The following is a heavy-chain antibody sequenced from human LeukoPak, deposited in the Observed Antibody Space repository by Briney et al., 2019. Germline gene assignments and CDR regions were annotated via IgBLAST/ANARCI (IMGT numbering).Heavy chain of an antibody. J-gene: IGHJ4*02. D-gene: IGHD6-19*01. CDR1: GFTFSNYA. Sequence: PGGSLRLSCAASGFTFSNYAMSWVRQAPGKGLEWVSAISGSGSSTYYADSVKGRFTISRDNSRTTLYLQMNSLRAEDTAVYYCAKPIGVAGTGFDYWGLGTLVTVSS. CDR2: ISGSGSST. V-gene: IGHV3-23*01. CDR3: AKPIGVAGTGFDY.